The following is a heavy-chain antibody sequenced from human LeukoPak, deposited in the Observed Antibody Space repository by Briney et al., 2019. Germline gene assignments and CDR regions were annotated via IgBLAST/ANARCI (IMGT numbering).Heavy chain of an antibody. CDR1: GGSISGHY. V-gene: IGHV4-59*03. J-gene: IGHJ4*02. CDR2: IFYIGTT. Sequence: SETLSLTCTGSGGSISGHYWSWIRQFPGKGLERIGYIFYIGTTNYNPCLKRRVTISVDTSKSQFSRNLTSVTAADTAVYYCVANLVAVFHYWGQGALVTVSP. D-gene: IGHD1-7*01. CDR3: VANLVAVFHY.